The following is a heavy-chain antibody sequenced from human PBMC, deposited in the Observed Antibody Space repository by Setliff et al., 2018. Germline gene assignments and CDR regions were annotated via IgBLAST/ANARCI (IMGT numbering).Heavy chain of an antibody. Sequence: KASETLSLTCTVSGYSISSGYIWGWIRQPPGKRLEWIGEIIHSGSTNYNPSLKSRVTISMDTSKNQFSLKVSSVTAADTAVYYCARSFSRREKFLLDYWGQGALVTVSS. CDR2: IIHSGST. J-gene: IGHJ4*02. CDR3: ARSFSRREKFLLDY. CDR1: GYSISSGYI. V-gene: IGHV4-38-2*02.